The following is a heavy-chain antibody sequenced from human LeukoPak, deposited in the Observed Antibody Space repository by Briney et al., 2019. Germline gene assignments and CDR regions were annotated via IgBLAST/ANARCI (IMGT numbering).Heavy chain of an antibody. CDR2: MNPNSGNT. V-gene: IGHV1-8*01. D-gene: IGHD6-6*01. CDR3: ARSSSSNYYYGMDV. CDR1: GYTFTSYD. J-gene: IGHJ6*02. Sequence: GASVKVSCKASGYTFTSYDINWVRQATGQGLEWMGWMNPNSGNTGYAQKFQGRVTMTRNTSISTAYMELSSLRSEDTAVYYCARSSSSNYYYGMDVWGQGITVTVSS.